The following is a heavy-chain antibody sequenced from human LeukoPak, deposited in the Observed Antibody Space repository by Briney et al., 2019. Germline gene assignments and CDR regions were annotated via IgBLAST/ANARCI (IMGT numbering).Heavy chain of an antibody. CDR3: ARLQMATISKTQGRKNAFDI. CDR2: IIPILGIA. J-gene: IGHJ3*02. Sequence: SVKVSCKASGGTFSSYAISWVRQAPGQGLEWMGRIIPILGIANYAQKFQGRVTITADKSTSTAYMELSSLRSEDTAVYYCARLQMATISKTQGRKNAFDIWGQGTMVTVSS. V-gene: IGHV1-69*04. CDR1: GGTFSSYA. D-gene: IGHD5-12*01.